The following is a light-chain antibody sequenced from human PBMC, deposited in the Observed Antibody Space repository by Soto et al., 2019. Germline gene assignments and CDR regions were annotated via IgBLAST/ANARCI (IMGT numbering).Light chain of an antibody. CDR3: QQRSNWPAMYT. CDR1: QSVSSY. J-gene: IGKJ2*01. CDR2: DAS. V-gene: IGKV3-11*01. Sequence: EIVLTQSPATLSLSPGERATLSCSASQSVSSYLAWYQQKPGQAPRLLIYDASNRATGIPARFSGSGSGTDFTLTISSLEPEDSAVYYCQQRSNWPAMYTFGQGTKLEIK.